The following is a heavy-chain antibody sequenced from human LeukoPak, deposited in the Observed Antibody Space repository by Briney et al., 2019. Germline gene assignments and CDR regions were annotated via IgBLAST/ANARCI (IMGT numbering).Heavy chain of an antibody. D-gene: IGHD3-10*01. CDR2: IYYSGST. CDR3: AREPYGSGTLDY. Sequence: KTSETLSLTCTVSGGSISSYYWSWIRQPPGKGLEWIGYIYYSGSTNYNPSLKSRVTISVDTSKNQFSLKLSSVTAADTAEYYCAREPYGSGTLDYWGQGTLVTVSA. V-gene: IGHV4-59*01. J-gene: IGHJ4*02. CDR1: GGSISSYY.